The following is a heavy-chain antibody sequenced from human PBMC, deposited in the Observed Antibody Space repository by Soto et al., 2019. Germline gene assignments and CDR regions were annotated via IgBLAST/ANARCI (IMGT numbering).Heavy chain of an antibody. Sequence: SETLSLTCTVSGGSITNNYWNWIRQPPGKELEWIGYVSYTGNTNYNPSLKSRVTISIDTSKNQFSLNLNSVTAADTAVYYCVRGRATVSSFDPWGQGTLVTVSS. J-gene: IGHJ5*02. V-gene: IGHV4-59*01. CDR1: GGSITNNY. D-gene: IGHD1-1*01. CDR3: VRGRATVSSFDP. CDR2: VSYTGNT.